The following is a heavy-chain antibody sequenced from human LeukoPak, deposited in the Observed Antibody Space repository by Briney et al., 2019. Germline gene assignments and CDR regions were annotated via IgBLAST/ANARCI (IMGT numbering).Heavy chain of an antibody. CDR2: IHHTGST. D-gene: IGHD1-1*01. V-gene: IGHV4-59*01. CDR3: AGRGYTLNY. J-gene: IGHJ4*02. CDR1: GGSISSYY. Sequence: SETLSLTCTVSGGSISSYYWSWIRQPPVKGLEWIGYIHHTGSTYYNPSLKSRVTMSVDTSKNQFSLKLTSVTAADTAVYYCAGRGYTLNYWGQGTLVTVSS.